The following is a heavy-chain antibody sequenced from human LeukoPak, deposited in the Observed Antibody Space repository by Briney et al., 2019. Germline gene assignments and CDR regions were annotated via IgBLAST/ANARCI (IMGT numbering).Heavy chain of an antibody. Sequence: SETLSLTCAVYGGSFSGYYWSWIRQPPGEGLEWIGEINHSGSTNYNPSLKSRVTISVDTSKNQFSLKLSSVTAADTAVYYCARERGRKRVGATREIDYWGQGTLVTVSS. J-gene: IGHJ4*02. V-gene: IGHV4-34*01. CDR1: GGSFSGYY. D-gene: IGHD1-26*01. CDR3: ARERGRKRVGATREIDY. CDR2: INHSGST.